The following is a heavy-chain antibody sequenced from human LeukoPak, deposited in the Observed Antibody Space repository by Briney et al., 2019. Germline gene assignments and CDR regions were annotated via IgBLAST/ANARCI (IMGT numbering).Heavy chain of an antibody. J-gene: IGHJ6*03. CDR3: ARIQYSSSWYGNYYYYYMDV. V-gene: IGHV3-21*01. CDR2: IDYDSSHI. CDR1: GFTFSNSA. Sequence: GGSLRLSCAASGFTFSNSAMNWVRQVPGKGLEWVSSIDYDSSHIYYAASVRGRFTISRDNAKNSLYLQMNSLRAEDTAVYYCARIQYSSSWYGNYYYYYMDVWGKGTTVTVSS. D-gene: IGHD6-13*01.